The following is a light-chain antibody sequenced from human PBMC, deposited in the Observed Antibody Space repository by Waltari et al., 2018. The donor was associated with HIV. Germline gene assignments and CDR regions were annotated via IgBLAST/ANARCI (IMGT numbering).Light chain of an antibody. CDR1: SLRSYY. J-gene: IGLJ2*01. CDR2: GQN. V-gene: IGLV3-19*01. Sequence: SSELTQDPAVSVALGQTVRITCQGDSLRSYYASWYQQKPGQAPVLVIFGQNNRPSGIPDRFPGSSSGNTASLTITGAQAEDEADYYCNSRDSSGNHLVFGGGTKLTVL. CDR3: NSRDSSGNHLV.